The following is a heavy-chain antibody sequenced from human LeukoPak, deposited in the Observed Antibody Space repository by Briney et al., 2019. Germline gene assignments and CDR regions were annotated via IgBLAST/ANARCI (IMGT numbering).Heavy chain of an antibody. CDR3: AREDIVANDLDY. D-gene: IGHD5-12*01. J-gene: IGHJ4*02. CDR2: ISSSSTI. V-gene: IGHV3-48*01. Sequence: PGGSLRLSCAASGFTFSSYSMNWVRQAPGKGLEWVSYISSSSTIYYADSVKGRFTISRDNAKNSLYLQMNSLRAEDTAVYYCAREDIVANDLDYWGQGTLVTVSS. CDR1: GFTFSSYS.